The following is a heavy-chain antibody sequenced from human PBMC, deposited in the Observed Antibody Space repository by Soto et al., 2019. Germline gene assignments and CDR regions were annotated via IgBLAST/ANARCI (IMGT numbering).Heavy chain of an antibody. CDR1: GFTFSSYG. CDR2: ISYDGSNK. V-gene: IGHV3-30*18. Sequence: PGGSLRLSCAASGFTFSSYGMHWVRQAPGKGLEWVAVISYDGSNKYYADSVKGRFTISRDNSKNTLYLQMNSLRAEDTAVYYCANGEGSSRYCSSTSCPTVGDVWGQGTTVTVS. D-gene: IGHD2-2*01. J-gene: IGHJ6*02. CDR3: ANGEGSSRYCSSTSCPTVGDV.